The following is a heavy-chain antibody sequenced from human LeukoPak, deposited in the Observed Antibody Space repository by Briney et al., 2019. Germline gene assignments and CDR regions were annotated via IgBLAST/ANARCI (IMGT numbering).Heavy chain of an antibody. CDR3: ARSDYYGSGSYSPPNSDY. CDR2: ISYDGSNK. J-gene: IGHJ4*02. CDR1: GFTFSSYA. V-gene: IGHV3-30*04. D-gene: IGHD3-10*01. Sequence: GRSLRLSCAASGFTFSSYAMHWVRQAPGKGLEWVAVISYDGSNKYYADSVKGRFTISRDNSKNTLYLQMNSLRAEDTAVYYCARSDYYGSGSYSPPNSDYWGQGTLVTVSS.